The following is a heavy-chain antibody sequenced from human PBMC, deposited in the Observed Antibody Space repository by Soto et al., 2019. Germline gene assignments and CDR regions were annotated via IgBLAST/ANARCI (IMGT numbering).Heavy chain of an antibody. V-gene: IGHV3-74*01. CDR1: GFTFSRYW. CDR2: TNGDGSST. J-gene: IGHJ4*02. D-gene: IGHD3-9*01. Sequence: GGSLRLSCAASGFTFSRYWMHWVRQPPGKGLVWVSRTNGDGSSTNYADSVKGRFTISRDNAKNTLYLQMNSLRAEDTAVYYCARAIDYDILTGYPAPPDYWGQGTLVTVSS. CDR3: ARAIDYDILTGYPAPPDY.